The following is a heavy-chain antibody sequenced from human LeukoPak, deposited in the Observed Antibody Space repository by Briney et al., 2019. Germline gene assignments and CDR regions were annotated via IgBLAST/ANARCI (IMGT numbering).Heavy chain of an antibody. V-gene: IGHV1-18*04. J-gene: IGHJ4*02. CDR1: GYTFTSYY. CDR2: ISAYNGNT. D-gene: IGHD3-22*01. CDR3: ARAPVDSRGRPYDY. Sequence: ASVKISCKASGYTFTSYYMHWVRQAPGQGLEWMGWISAYNGNTNYAQKLQGRVTMTTDTSTSTAYMELSSLRSEDTAVYYCARAPVDSRGRPYDYWGQGTLVTVSS.